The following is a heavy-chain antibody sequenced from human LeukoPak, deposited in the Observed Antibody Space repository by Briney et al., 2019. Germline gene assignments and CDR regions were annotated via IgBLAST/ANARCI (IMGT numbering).Heavy chain of an antibody. V-gene: IGHV3-53*01. CDR2: TYSNGRT. CDR3: AQVIVRVRGIDDN. Sequence: GGSLRLSCAASGFTVSSNYMSWVRQAPGKGLEVVSVTYSNGRTYYADSVKGRFTISRDNSKNTVYLQMNSLRVEDTAVYYCAQVIVRVRGIDDNWGQGTLVTVSS. J-gene: IGHJ4*02. D-gene: IGHD3-10*01. CDR1: GFTVSSNY.